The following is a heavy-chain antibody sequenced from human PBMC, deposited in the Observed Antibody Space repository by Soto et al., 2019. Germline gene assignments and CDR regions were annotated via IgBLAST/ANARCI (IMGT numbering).Heavy chain of an antibody. CDR1: GGLFSSYA. Sequence: QEQLVQSGAEVKKSGSSVKVSCKDTGGLFSSYAVSWVRQAPGQGLEWMGGIIPVFDTVYSAQKFQGRVTITADESTNTAYMELSSLRSEDTAMYYCARGGSGYVWFNEFWGQGTLVNFS. CDR3: ARGGSGYVWFNEF. J-gene: IGHJ4*02. D-gene: IGHD3-22*01. CDR2: IIPVFDTV. V-gene: IGHV1-69*01.